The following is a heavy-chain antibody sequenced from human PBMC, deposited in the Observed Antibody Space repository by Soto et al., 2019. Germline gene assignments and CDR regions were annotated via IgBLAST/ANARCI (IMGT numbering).Heavy chain of an antibody. D-gene: IGHD3-10*01. V-gene: IGHV1-18*01. CDR2: ISAYNGNT. Sequence: ASVKVSCKASGYTFTSYGISWVRQAPGQGLEWMGWISAYNGNTNYAQKLQGRVTMTTDTSTSTAYMELRSLRSDDTAVYYCARGGRLLWFGELSPRNWFDPWGQGTLVTVSS. CDR1: GYTFTSYG. CDR3: ARGGRLLWFGELSPRNWFDP. J-gene: IGHJ5*02.